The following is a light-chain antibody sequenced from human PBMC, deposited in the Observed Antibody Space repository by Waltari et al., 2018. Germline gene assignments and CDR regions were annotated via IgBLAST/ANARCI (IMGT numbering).Light chain of an antibody. V-gene: IGKV3-15*01. Sequence: EIVMTQSPAPLSVSPGERATLSCRASQSVSSNLAWYQQKPGQAPRLLIYGASTRATDIPARFSGSGSGTEFTLTISSLQSEDFAVYYCQQYNDWLGTFGQGTKLEIK. CDR3: QQYNDWLGT. CDR2: GAS. CDR1: QSVSSN. J-gene: IGKJ2*01.